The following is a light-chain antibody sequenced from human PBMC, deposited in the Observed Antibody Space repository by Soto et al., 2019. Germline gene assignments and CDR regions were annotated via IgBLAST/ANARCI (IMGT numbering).Light chain of an antibody. J-gene: IGKJ1*01. CDR3: HQYNNWPWT. V-gene: IGKV3-15*01. CDR1: QRVSSH. Sequence: ETVMTHSPVTLSVSPLDAATLSSGASQRVSSHLAWYQQKPGQAPRLLIYAASTRATGIPVRFSGSGSETEFTLTIRSLQSEDFALYYCHQYNNWPWTFGQGTKVDNK. CDR2: AAS.